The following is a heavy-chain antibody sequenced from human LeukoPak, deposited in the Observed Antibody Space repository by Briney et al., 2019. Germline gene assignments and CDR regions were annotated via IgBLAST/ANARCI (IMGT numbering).Heavy chain of an antibody. CDR1: GYTFTGYY. CDR2: INPNNGGT. D-gene: IGHD4-17*01. Sequence: ASVKVSCKASGYTFTGYYVHWVRQAPGQGLEWMGWINPNNGGTNYAQRFQGRVTMTRDTSISTAYMELSRLRSDDTAIYYCASRSDTVTTPHYWGQGTLVTVSS. V-gene: IGHV1-2*02. J-gene: IGHJ4*02. CDR3: ASRSDTVTTPHY.